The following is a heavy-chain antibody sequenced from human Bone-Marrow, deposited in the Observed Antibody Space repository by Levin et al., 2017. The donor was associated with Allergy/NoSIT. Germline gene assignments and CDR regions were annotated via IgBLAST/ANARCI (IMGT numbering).Heavy chain of an antibody. Sequence: GESLKISCAASGFTFSSYAMHWVRQAPGKGLEWVAVISYDGSNKYYADSVKGRFTISRDNSKNTLYLQMNSLRAEDTAVYYCARDRNDNSPKRNHSYNWFDPWGQGTLVTVSS. J-gene: IGHJ5*02. CDR2: ISYDGSNK. CDR3: ARDRNDNSPKRNHSYNWFDP. D-gene: IGHD4-23*01. V-gene: IGHV3-30-3*01. CDR1: GFTFSSYA.